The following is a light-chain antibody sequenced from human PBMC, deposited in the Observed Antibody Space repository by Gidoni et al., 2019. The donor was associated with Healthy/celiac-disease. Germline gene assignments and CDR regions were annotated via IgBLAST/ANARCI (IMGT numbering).Light chain of an antibody. CDR1: QDISNY. J-gene: IGKJ5*01. CDR3: QQYDNLLLT. CDR2: DAS. Sequence: DIQMTQSPSSLSASVGDRVTITCQASQDISNYLNWYQQKPGKAPKLLIYDASNLETGVPSRFSGSGSGTDFTFTISSLQPEDIATYYCQQYDNLLLTFGPGTRLEIK. V-gene: IGKV1-33*01.